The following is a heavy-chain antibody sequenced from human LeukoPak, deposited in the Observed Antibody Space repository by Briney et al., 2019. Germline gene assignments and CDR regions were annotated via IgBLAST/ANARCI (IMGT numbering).Heavy chain of an antibody. D-gene: IGHD3-3*01. CDR2: IYTSGST. Sequence: SETLSLTCTVSGGSISSGSYYWSWIRQPAGKGLEWIGRIYTSGSTNCNPSLKSRVTISVDTSKNQFSLKLSSVTAADTAVYYCARDGIFGVVNYYFDYWGQGTLVTVSS. CDR3: ARDGIFGVVNYYFDY. J-gene: IGHJ4*02. V-gene: IGHV4-61*02. CDR1: GGSISSGSYY.